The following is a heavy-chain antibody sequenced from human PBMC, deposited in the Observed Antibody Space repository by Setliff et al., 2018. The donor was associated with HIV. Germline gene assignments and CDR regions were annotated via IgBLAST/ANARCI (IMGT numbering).Heavy chain of an antibody. J-gene: IGHJ4*02. CDR2: IYTSGST. CDR1: GGSISSGNYY. Sequence: PSETLSLTCTISGGSISSGNYYWSWIRQPAGKGLEWIGRIYTSGSTNYNPSLKSRVTISVDTSKNQFSLKLSSVTAADTAVYYCASYRKAERWLQLGGNFDYWGQGTLVTVSS. V-gene: IGHV4-61*02. D-gene: IGHD5-12*01. CDR3: ASYRKAERWLQLGGNFDY.